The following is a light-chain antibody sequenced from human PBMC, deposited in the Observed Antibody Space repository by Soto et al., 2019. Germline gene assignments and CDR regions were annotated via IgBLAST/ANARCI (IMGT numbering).Light chain of an antibody. Sequence: ESVLTQSPGTLALSPGEIATLCYRASQSVSSNYLAWYHKKPGQAPRLIIYGASTRATGIPTRFSGTGSGTEFTLTISSLQSEDFALYYCQQYNDWPLTFGQGTKVDIK. J-gene: IGKJ1*01. CDR3: QQYNDWPLT. V-gene: IGKV3-15*01. CDR1: QSVSSN. CDR2: GAS.